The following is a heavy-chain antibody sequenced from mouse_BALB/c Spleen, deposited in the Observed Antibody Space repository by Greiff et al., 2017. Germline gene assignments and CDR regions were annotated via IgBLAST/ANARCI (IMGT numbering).Heavy chain of an antibody. CDR1: GYTFTDYW. V-gene: IGHV1-69*01. J-gene: IGHJ2*01. D-gene: IGHD3-1*01. CDR2: IDTSDSYT. Sequence: VQLQQPGAELVMPGASVKMSCKASGYTFTDYWMHWVKQRPGQGLEWIGAIDTSDSYTSYNQKFKGKATLTVDESSSTAYMQLSSLTSEDSAVYYGARGLPGHFDYWGQGTTLTVSS. CDR3: ARGLPGHFDY.